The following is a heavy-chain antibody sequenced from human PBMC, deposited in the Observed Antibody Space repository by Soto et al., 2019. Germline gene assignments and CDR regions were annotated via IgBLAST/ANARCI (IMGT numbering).Heavy chain of an antibody. V-gene: IGHV3-48*03. J-gene: IGHJ6*02. D-gene: IGHD4-17*01. CDR3: ARDGYGDPYYYCAMDV. CDR1: GFTFSLYE. CDR2: ITSTGSTI. Sequence: AGGFLRLSCAASGFTFSLYEMSWVRQAPGKGLEYISYITSTGSTIYYADSVKGRFTISRDNAKNSLYLQMKSLRAEDTAVYFCARDGYGDPYYYCAMDVWGQGTTVTVSS.